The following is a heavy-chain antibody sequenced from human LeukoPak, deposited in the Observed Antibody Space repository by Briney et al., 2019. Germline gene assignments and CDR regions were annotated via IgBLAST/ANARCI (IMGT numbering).Heavy chain of an antibody. CDR1: GGSISSSNW. Sequence: PSETLSLTCAVSGGSISSSNWWSWVRQPPGKGLEWIGEIYHSGSTNYNPSLKSRVTISVDKSKNQFSLKLSSVTAADTAVYYCARDPAAPTPFYYGMDVWGQGTTVTVSS. CDR2: IYHSGST. J-gene: IGHJ6*02. D-gene: IGHD6-25*01. CDR3: ARDPAAPTPFYYGMDV. V-gene: IGHV4-4*02.